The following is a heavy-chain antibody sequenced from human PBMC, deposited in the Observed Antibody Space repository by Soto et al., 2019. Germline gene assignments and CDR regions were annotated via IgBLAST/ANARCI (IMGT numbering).Heavy chain of an antibody. V-gene: IGHV3-23*01. CDR3: VKGYWKGDV. CDR1: GFTFSTYA. J-gene: IGHJ6*02. D-gene: IGHD1-1*01. CDR2: ISGSGGSI. Sequence: EVQLLESGGGLVQPGGSLRLSCAASGFTFSTYAMNWVRQAPGNGLEWVSAISGSGGSIHYADSVKGRFTISRDNSKNTLYLQMNSLRDVGTAVYHCVKGYWKGDVWGQGTTVTVSS.